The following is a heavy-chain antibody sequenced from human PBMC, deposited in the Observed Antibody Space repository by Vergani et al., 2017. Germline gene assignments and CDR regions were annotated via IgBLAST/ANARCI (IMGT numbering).Heavy chain of an antibody. CDR1: GFTFGSTN. D-gene: IGHD3-22*01. V-gene: IGHV3-48*01. J-gene: IGHJ4*02. CDR3: ARVSRDYVDSIGHFPLDS. Sequence: EVHLVESGGGLVQPGGSLRLSCATSGFTFGSTNMDWVRQAPGKGLEWLAHISSASSFIYYADSVKGRFIVSRDNAKNSLYLQMNSLRAEDTAVYFCARVSRDYVDSIGHFPLDSWGQGTLVIVSS. CDR2: ISSASSFI.